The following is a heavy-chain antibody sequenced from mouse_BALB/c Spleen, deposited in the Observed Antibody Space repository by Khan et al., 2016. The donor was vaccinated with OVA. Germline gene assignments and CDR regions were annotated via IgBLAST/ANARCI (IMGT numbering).Heavy chain of an antibody. J-gene: IGHJ2*01. CDR3: ARTARINY. D-gene: IGHD1-2*01. V-gene: IGHV3-2*02. Sequence: VQLQQSGPGLVKPSQSLSLTCTVTGYSITSGYGWNWIRQFPGNKLEWMGYISYSGSTNYNPSLKSRISITRDTSKNQFFLQLKSVTTEDTATYYCARTARINYWGQGTTLTVSS. CDR1: GYSITSGYG. CDR2: ISYSGST.